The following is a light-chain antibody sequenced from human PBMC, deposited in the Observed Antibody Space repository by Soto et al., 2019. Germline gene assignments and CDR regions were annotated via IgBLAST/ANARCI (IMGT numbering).Light chain of an antibody. Sequence: DIQMTQNPSTLSASLGDRVTITCRASQSIGDSLAWYQQRPGKAPNLLIYKASTLEGGVPSRFSGSGSGTQFTLTITSLQPDDFATYYCQFYNSYSRTFGRGTKVDIK. V-gene: IGKV1-5*03. CDR2: KAS. CDR1: QSIGDS. J-gene: IGKJ1*01. CDR3: QFYNSYSRT.